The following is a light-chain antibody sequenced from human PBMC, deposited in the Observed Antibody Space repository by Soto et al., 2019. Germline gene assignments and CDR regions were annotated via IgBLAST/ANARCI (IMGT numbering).Light chain of an antibody. CDR2: NVY. CDR1: SSDVGGYNS. V-gene: IGLV2-14*03. Sequence: LTQPASVSGSPGQSITISCTGTSSDVGGYNSVSWYQHHPGKAPKLMIYNVYNRPSGVFHRFSGSKSGSTASLTISGLQAEDEADYYCSSYTYSSTYLFGTGTKVTVL. CDR3: SSYTYSSTYL. J-gene: IGLJ1*01.